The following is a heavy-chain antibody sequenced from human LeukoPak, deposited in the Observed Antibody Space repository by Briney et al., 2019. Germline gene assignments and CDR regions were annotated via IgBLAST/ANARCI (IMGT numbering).Heavy chain of an antibody. V-gene: IGHV4-34*01. J-gene: IGHJ4*02. CDR3: ARGQWLDNS. CDR1: GGSFSDHY. D-gene: IGHD6-19*01. CDR2: INHSGET. Sequence: KPSETLSLTCAVYGGSFSDHYWSWIRQPPGMGLEWIGEINHSGETKFNPSLKSRVAMPVGTSKNQFSLELRSVTAADTAVHYCARGQWLDNSWGQGTLVTVSS.